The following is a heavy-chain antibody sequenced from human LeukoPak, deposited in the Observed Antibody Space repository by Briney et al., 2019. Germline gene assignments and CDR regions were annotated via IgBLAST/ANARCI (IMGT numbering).Heavy chain of an antibody. D-gene: IGHD3-3*01. Sequence: GGSLRLSCAASGFTFSSYSMNWVRQAPGEGLEWASSISSGSSYIYYADSVKGRFTISRDNAKNSLYLQMHSRRAEDTAVYYCARVGYDFWSGYYGYYYRMDVWGQGTTVTVSS. CDR3: ARVGYDFWSGYYGYYYRMDV. V-gene: IGHV3-21*01. CDR2: ISSGSSYI. J-gene: IGHJ6*02. CDR1: GFTFSSYS.